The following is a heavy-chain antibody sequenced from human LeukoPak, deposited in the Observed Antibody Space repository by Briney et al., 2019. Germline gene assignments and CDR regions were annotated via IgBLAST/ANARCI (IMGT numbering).Heavy chain of an antibody. CDR3: ARGGEPVKYDAEYFQC. V-gene: IGHV3-74*01. Sequence: GGSLRLSCAVSGFTFSSYGMNWVRQGPGKGLVWVSRIRSDGTSTSYADSVKGRFTISRDNAKNTLYLQMRSLRAEDTAVYYCARGGEPVKYDAEYFQCWGQRTLVSVS. D-gene: IGHD2-21*01. J-gene: IGHJ1*01. CDR1: GFTFSSYG. CDR2: IRSDGTST.